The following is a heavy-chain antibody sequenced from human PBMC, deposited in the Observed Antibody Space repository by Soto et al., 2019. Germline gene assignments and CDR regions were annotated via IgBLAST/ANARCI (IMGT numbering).Heavy chain of an antibody. V-gene: IGHV1-2*04. CDR2: INPNSGGT. CDR1: GYTFTGYY. D-gene: IGHD6-13*01. J-gene: IGHJ6*03. CDR3: AREGSSSWPYYYYMDV. Sequence: ASVKVSCKASGYTFTGYYMHWVRQAPGQGLEWMGWINPNSGGTNYAQKFQGWVTMTRDTSISTAYMELSRLRSDDTAVYYCAREGSSSWPYYYYMDVWGKGTTVTVSS.